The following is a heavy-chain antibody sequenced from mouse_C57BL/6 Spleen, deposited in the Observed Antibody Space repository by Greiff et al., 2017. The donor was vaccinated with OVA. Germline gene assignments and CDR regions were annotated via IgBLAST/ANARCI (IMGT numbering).Heavy chain of an antibody. J-gene: IGHJ1*03. CDR1: GFTFSSYA. D-gene: IGHD2-4*01. Sequence: EVNVVESGGGLVKPGGSLKLSCAASGFTFSSYAMSWVRQTPEKRLEWVATISDGGSYTYYPDNVKGRFTISRDNAKNNLYLQMSHLKSEDTAMYYCARDGRLPWYFDVWGTGTTVTVSS. CDR2: ISDGGSYT. V-gene: IGHV5-4*01. CDR3: ARDGRLPWYFDV.